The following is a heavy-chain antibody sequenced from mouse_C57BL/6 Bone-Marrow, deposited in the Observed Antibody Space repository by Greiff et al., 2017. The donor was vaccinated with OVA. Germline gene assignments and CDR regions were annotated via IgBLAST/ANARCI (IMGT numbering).Heavy chain of an antibody. J-gene: IGHJ4*01. CDR3: ARSENYYGSPYYYAMDY. Sequence: VQLQQSGAELARPGASVKLSCKASGYTFTSYGISWVKQRTGQGLEWIGEIYPRSGNTYYNEKFKGKATLTADKSSSTAYMELRSLTSEDSAVYFCARSENYYGSPYYYAMDYWGQGTSVTVSS. CDR1: GYTFTSYG. CDR2: IYPRSGNT. D-gene: IGHD1-1*01. V-gene: IGHV1-81*01.